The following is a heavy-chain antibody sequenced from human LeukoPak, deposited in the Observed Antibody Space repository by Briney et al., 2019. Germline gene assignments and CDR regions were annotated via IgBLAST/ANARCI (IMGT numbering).Heavy chain of an antibody. V-gene: IGHV3-73*01. CDR2: IRSKANSYAT. CDR1: GFTFSGSA. J-gene: IGHJ1*01. Sequence: GGSLRLSCAASGFTFSGSAMHWVRQASGKGLEWVGRIRSKANSYATAYAASVKGRFAISRDDSKNTAYLQMNSLKTEDTAVYYCARGGAARLHFQNWGQGTLVTVSS. CDR3: ARGGAARLHFQN. D-gene: IGHD6-6*01.